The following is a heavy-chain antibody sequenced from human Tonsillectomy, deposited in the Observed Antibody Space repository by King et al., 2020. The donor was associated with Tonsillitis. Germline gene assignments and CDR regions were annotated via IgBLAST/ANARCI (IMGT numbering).Heavy chain of an antibody. J-gene: IGHJ4*02. V-gene: IGHV3-30*18. D-gene: IGHD3-10*01. CDR3: AKGDYYASKRPFDYFDY. CDR2: ISFEVTYE. Sequence: VQLVESGGGVVQPGGSLRLSCAASGSTFSTYGMHWVRPAPGKGLGWVGVISFEVTYEEFADSVKGRFTISRYNSKNTLYLQMDSLRPEDTAVYFCAKGDYYASKRPFDYFDYWGQGTLVTVSS. CDR1: GSTFSTYG.